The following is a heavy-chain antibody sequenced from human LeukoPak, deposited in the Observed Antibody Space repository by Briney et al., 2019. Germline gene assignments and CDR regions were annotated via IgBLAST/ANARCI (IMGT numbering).Heavy chain of an antibody. J-gene: IGHJ4*02. CDR3: ARAWRWSFDY. D-gene: IGHD2-15*01. Sequence: SETLSLTCTVSGGSISSYYWSWIRQPPGKGLEWIGDIYYSGSTNYNPSLKSRVTISVDTSKNQFSLKLSSVTAADTAVYYCARAWRWSFDYWGQGTLDTVSS. CDR1: GGSISSYY. CDR2: IYYSGST. V-gene: IGHV4-59*01.